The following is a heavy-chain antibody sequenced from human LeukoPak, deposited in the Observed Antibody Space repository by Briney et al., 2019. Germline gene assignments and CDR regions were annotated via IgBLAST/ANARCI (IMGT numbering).Heavy chain of an antibody. J-gene: IGHJ4*02. Sequence: PSETLTLTCTISGDSTNTYFWSWIRQPPGKGLEWIGYIYYTGTTNYNPSLKSRVTISVDTSKNQFSLKVSSVTAADTGVYYCASKSTDHGELRFDYWGQGTLVTVSS. CDR2: IYYTGTT. CDR3: ASKSTDHGELRFDY. D-gene: IGHD4-17*01. V-gene: IGHV4-59*01. CDR1: GDSTNTYF.